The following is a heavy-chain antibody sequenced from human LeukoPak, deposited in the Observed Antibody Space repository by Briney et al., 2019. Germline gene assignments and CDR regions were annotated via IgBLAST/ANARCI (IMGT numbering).Heavy chain of an antibody. Sequence: GGSLRLSCAASGFTFSSYEMNWVRQAPGKGLEWVANIKQDGSEKYYVDSVKGRFTISRDNAKNSLYLQMNSLRAEDTAVYYCARDDCSSISCYHNWFDPWGQGTLVTVSS. CDR1: GFTFSSYE. D-gene: IGHD2-2*01. J-gene: IGHJ5*02. V-gene: IGHV3-7*01. CDR3: ARDDCSSISCYHNWFDP. CDR2: IKQDGSEK.